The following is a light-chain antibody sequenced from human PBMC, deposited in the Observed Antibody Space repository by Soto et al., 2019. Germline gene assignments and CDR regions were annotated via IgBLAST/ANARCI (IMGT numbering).Light chain of an antibody. CDR2: DVS. J-gene: IGLJ2*01. CDR3: SSYAGSNNVI. V-gene: IGLV2-11*01. CDR1: SSDVGGYNY. Sequence: QSALTQPRSVSGSPGQSVTISCTGTSSDVGGYNYVSWYLQHPGKAPKVMIYDVSKRPSGVPDRFSGSKSGNTASLTVSGLQAEDEADYYCSSYAGSNNVIFGGGTKLTVL.